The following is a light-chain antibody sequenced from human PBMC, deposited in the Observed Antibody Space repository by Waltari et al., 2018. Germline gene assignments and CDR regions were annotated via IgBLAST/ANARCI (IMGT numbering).Light chain of an antibody. CDR2: VNSDGSH. J-gene: IGLJ3*02. V-gene: IGLV4-69*01. Sequence: QLVVTQSPSASAPLAASVKLNRTLTRGHSSHLFACLHQRPEKGPRYLMKVNSDGSHIKGDDIPDRFSGSSSGAERYLTISSLQPDDEADYYCQTGGHGTWVFGGGTTLTVL. CDR3: QTGGHGTWV. CDR1: RGHSSHL.